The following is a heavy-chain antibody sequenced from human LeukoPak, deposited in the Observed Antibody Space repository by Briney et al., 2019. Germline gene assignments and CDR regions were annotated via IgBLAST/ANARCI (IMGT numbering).Heavy chain of an antibody. V-gene: IGHV4-38-2*02. J-gene: IGHJ4*02. CDR1: GYSISSGYY. CDR2: IYHSGST. D-gene: IGHD4-17*01. Sequence: PSETLSLTCTVSGYSISSGYYWGWIRQPPGKGLEWIGSIYHSGSTYYNPSLKSRVTISVDTSKNQFSLKLSSVTAADTAVYYCARASHDYGDYSHFDYWGQRTLVTVSS. CDR3: ARASHDYGDYSHFDY.